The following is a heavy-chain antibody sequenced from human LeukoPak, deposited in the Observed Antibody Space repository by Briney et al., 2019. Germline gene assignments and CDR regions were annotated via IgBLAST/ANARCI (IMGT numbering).Heavy chain of an antibody. CDR1: GFTFSSYG. J-gene: IGHJ4*02. D-gene: IGHD3-16*02. V-gene: IGHV3-30*02. CDR3: AKEVLKEFSPTHYFDY. CDR2: IRYDGSNK. Sequence: PGGSLRLSCAASGFTFSSYGMHWVRQAPGKGLEWVAFIRYDGSNKYYADSVKGRFTISRDNSKNTLYLQMNSLRAEDTAVYYCAKEVLKEFSPTHYFDYWGQGTLVTVSS.